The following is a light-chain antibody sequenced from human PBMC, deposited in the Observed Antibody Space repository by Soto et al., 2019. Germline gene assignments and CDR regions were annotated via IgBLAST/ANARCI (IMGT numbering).Light chain of an antibody. V-gene: IGLV1-40*01. CDR3: QSYDTALSAYV. J-gene: IGLJ1*01. CDR2: GDR. CDR1: SSNIGAGYD. Sequence: QPVLSNPPSVSGVPRQRGTISCAESSSNIGAGYDVHWYQQLPGSAPKVVIYGDRNRPSGVPERFSGSKSGTSASLAITGLQAEDEADYYCQSYDTALSAYVFGSGTQLTVL.